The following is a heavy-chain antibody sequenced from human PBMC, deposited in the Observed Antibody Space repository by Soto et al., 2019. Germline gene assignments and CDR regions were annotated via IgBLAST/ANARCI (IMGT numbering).Heavy chain of an antibody. CDR1: GGTFSSYA. CDR3: ARGQVVVVTAIFYYGMDV. V-gene: IGHV1-69*13. J-gene: IGHJ6*02. Sequence: SVKVSCKASGGTFSSYAISWVRQAPGQGLEWMGGIIPIFGTANYAQKFQGRVTITADESTSTAYMELSSLRSEDTAVYYYARGQVVVVTAIFYYGMDVWGQGTTVTVSS. D-gene: IGHD2-21*02. CDR2: IIPIFGTA.